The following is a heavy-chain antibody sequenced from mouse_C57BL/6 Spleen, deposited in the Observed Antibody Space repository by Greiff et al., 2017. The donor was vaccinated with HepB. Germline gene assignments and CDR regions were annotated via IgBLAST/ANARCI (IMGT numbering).Heavy chain of an antibody. D-gene: IGHD2-1*01. CDR1: GYTFTSYW. CDR3: ARGIYFEYYFDY. J-gene: IGHJ2*01. Sequence: VQLQQPGAELVRPGTSVKLSCKASGYTFTSYWMHWVKQRPGQGLEWIGVIDPSDSYTNYNQKFKGKATLTVDTSSSTAYMQLSSLTSEDSAVYYCARGIYFEYYFDYWGQGTTLTVSS. CDR2: IDPSDSYT. V-gene: IGHV1-59*01.